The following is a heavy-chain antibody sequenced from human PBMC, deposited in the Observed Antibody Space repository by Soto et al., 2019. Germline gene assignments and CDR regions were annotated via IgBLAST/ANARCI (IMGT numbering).Heavy chain of an antibody. D-gene: IGHD3-3*01. CDR2: ISWNSGSI. J-gene: IGHJ6*02. V-gene: IGHV3-9*01. CDR1: GFTFDDYA. Sequence: HPGGSLRLSCAASGFTFDDYAMHWVRQAPGKGLEWVSGISWNSGSIGYADSVKGRFTTSRDNAKNSPYLQMNSLRAEDTALYYCAKVTNYDFWSGYFNKAAYYYGMDVWGQGTTVTVSS. CDR3: AKVTNYDFWSGYFNKAAYYYGMDV.